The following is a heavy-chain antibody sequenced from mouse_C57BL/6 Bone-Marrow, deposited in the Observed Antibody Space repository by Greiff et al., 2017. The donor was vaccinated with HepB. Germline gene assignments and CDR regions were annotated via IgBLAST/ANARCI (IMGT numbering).Heavy chain of an antibody. CDR2: INYDGSST. CDR1: GFTFSDYY. V-gene: IGHV5-16*01. J-gene: IGHJ2*01. D-gene: IGHD1-1*01. CDR3: ARDKGVVGYFDY. Sequence: VQLKESEGGLVQPGSSMKLSCTASGFTFSDYYMAWVRQVPEKGLEWVANINYDGSSTYYLDSLKSRFIISRDNAKNILYLQMSSLKSEDTATYYCARDKGVVGYFDYWGQGTTLTVSS.